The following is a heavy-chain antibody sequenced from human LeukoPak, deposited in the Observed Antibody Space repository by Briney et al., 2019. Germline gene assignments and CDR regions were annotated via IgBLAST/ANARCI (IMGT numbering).Heavy chain of an antibody. V-gene: IGHV4-39*07. J-gene: IGHJ4*02. CDR3: ARVWGIHFDY. CDR2: IYYSGST. D-gene: IGHD6-13*01. CDR1: GGSISSSSYY. Sequence: PSETLSLTCTVSGGSISSSSYYWGWIRQPPGKGLEWIGSIYYSGSTYYNPSLKSRVTISVDTSKNQFSLKLSSVTAADTAVYYCARVWGIHFDYWGQGTLVTVSS.